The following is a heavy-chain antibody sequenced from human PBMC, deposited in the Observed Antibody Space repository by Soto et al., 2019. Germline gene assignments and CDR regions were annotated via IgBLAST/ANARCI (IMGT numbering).Heavy chain of an antibody. CDR3: ARSWYATPYYYYYYGMDV. Sequence: NPSETLSLTCTVSGGSISSSGYYWSWIRQPPGKGLEWIGEINHSGSTNYNPSLKSRVTISVDTSKNQFSLKLSSVTAADTAVYYCARSWYATPYYYYYYGMDVWGQGTTVTVSS. CDR2: INHSGST. D-gene: IGHD2-8*01. V-gene: IGHV4-39*07. J-gene: IGHJ6*02. CDR1: GGSISSSGYY.